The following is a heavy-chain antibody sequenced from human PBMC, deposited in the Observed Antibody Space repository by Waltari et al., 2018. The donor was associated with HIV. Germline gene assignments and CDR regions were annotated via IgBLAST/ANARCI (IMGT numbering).Heavy chain of an antibody. V-gene: IGHV4-59*12. D-gene: IGHD3-3*01. CDR1: GGLFNTYP. J-gene: IGHJ5*02. CDR3: ARGLFGVGSNWFDP. Sequence: QVQLQESGPGLVKPSETLSLTCTVPGGLFNTYPWSWIRQPPGKGLEWIGYIYYTGRTNCNPSLKSRVTISVDTSKNQFSLRLRSVTAADTAVYYCARGLFGVGSNWFDPWGQGILVTVSS. CDR2: IYYTGRT.